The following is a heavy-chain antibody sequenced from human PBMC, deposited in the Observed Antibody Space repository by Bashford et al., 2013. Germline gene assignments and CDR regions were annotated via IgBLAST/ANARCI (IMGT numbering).Heavy chain of an antibody. V-gene: IGHV1-46*01. J-gene: IGHJ4*02. CDR3: ARDNDAWSFDY. CDR1: GYTFTTSY. CDR2: IHPFGGAT. Sequence: VASVKVSCKPSGYTFTTSYIHWVRQAPGQGLEWMGRIHPFGGATIYAQKFQGRVTLTRDTSTSTVYMDLGSLTSEDTAIYFCARDNDAWSFDYWGQGTLVTVSS. D-gene: IGHD1-1*01.